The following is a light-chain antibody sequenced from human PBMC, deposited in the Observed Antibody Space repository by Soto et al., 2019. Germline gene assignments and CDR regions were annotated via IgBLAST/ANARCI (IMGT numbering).Light chain of an antibody. CDR3: TQYYRYPPT. CDR2: AAS. Sequence: AILMTHSPSSLSASTGDRVTITCRASQGISSYLAWYQQKPGKAPKLLIYAASTLQSGVPSRFSGSGSGKDFTLTISCLQSEAFATHYCTQYYRYPPTFGQGSKVDIX. V-gene: IGKV1-8*01. J-gene: IGKJ1*01. CDR1: QGISSY.